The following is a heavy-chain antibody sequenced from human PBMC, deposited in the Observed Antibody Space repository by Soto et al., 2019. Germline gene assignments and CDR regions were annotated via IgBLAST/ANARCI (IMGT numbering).Heavy chain of an antibody. V-gene: IGHV5-51*01. CDR2: IYPSESDT. CDR3: AGGGVSSRTFDY. Sequence: GESLKISCKGSVYNFAGYWIAWVRQMPGKGLELMGIIYPSESDTRYRPSFQGQVTISADKSISSAYLQWSSLRASDTAMYYCAGGGVSSRTFDYWGQGTPVTVSS. D-gene: IGHD3-3*01. CDR1: VYNFAGYW. J-gene: IGHJ4*02.